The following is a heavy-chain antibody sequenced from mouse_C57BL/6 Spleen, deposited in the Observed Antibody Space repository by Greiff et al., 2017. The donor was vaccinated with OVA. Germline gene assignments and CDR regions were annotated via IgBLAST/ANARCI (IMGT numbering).Heavy chain of an antibody. CDR2: INYDGSST. D-gene: IGHD1-1*01. Sequence: EVQVVESEGGLVQPGSSMKLSCTASGFTFSDYYMAWVRQVPEKGLEWVANINYDGSSTYYLDSLKSRFIISRDNAKNILYLQMSSLKSEDTATYYCARASYGSSPLDYWGQGTTLTVSS. CDR1: GFTFSDYY. J-gene: IGHJ2*01. V-gene: IGHV5-16*01. CDR3: ARASYGSSPLDY.